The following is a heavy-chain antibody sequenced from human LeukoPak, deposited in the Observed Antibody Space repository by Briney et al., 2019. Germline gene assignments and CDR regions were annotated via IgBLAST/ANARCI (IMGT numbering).Heavy chain of an antibody. V-gene: IGHV3-23*01. CDR3: VQDWAWGAFGY. CDR1: GFTFSFYG. D-gene: IGHD7-27*01. J-gene: IGHJ4*02. Sequence: GGSLRLSCAASGFTFSFYGMNWVRQAPGKGLEWVSGITGAGHTYYADSVQGRVTIYRDNSMNTLYLQMNRLGAEDTAIYYCVQDWAWGAFGYWGQGTLVTVSS. CDR2: ITGAGHT.